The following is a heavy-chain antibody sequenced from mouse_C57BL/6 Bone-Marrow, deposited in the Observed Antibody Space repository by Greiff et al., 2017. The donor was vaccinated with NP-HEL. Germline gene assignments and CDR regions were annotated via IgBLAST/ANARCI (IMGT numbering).Heavy chain of an antibody. CDR3: ASLLWLRRAWFAY. V-gene: IGHV1-50*01. Sequence: QVQLQQPGAELVKPGASVKLSCKASGYTFTSYWMQWVKQRPGQGLEWIGEIDPSDSYTNYNQTFKGKATLTVDTSSSTAYIQLSSLSSEGAAVYYFASLLWLRRAWFAYWGQGTLVTVSA. J-gene: IGHJ3*01. D-gene: IGHD2-2*01. CDR2: IDPSDSYT. CDR1: GYTFTSYW.